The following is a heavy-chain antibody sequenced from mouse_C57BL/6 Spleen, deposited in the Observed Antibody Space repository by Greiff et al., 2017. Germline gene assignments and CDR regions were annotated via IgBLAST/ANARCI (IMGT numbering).Heavy chain of an antibody. Sequence: VQLQQSGPELEKPGASVKMSCKASGYTFTDYNMHWVKQSHGKSLEWIGYINPNNGGTSYNQKFKGKATLTVNKSSSTAYMELRSLTSEDSAVYYCARTGTYYDYDEGNYYAMDYWGQGTSVTVSS. CDR3: ARTGTYYDYDEGNYYAMDY. CDR2: INPNNGGT. J-gene: IGHJ4*01. CDR1: GYTFTDYN. D-gene: IGHD2-4*01. V-gene: IGHV1-22*01.